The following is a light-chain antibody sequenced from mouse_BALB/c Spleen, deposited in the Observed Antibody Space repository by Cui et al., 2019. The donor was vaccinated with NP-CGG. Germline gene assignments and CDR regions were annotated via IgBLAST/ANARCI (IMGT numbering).Light chain of an antibody. J-gene: IGLJ1*01. CDR1: TGAVTTSNY. CDR3: ALWYSNHWV. V-gene: IGLV1*01. CDR2: GTN. Sequence: AVLSHESALTTSPGETVTLTCHSSTGAVTTSNYANWVQQKPDHLFTGLIGGTNNRVPGVPARFSGSLIGDKAVLIITGAQTEDEAIYFCALWYSNHWVFGGGTKLTVL.